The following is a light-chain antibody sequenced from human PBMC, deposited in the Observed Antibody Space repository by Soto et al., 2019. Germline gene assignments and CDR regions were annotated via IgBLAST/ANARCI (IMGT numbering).Light chain of an antibody. CDR3: MIWHSSAYV. CDR1: SGINIDTYR. V-gene: IGLV5-45*03. Sequence: QLVLTQPSSLSASPGASASLTCTLRSGINIDTYRIYWYQQKPGSPPQYLLRHRSDSDKQQGSGVPSRFSASKDASANAGILLISGLQSEDEADYYCMIWHSSAYVFGTGTKLTVL. J-gene: IGLJ1*01. CDR2: HRSDSDK.